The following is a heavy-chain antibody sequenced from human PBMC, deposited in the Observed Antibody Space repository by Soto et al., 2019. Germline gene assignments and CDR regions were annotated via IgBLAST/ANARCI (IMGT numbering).Heavy chain of an antibody. CDR2: IIPLFGTT. CDR1: GGIFSSYA. Sequence: QVQLVQSGAEVKKPGSSVKVSCKASGGIFSSYAISWVRQAPGQGLEWMGGIIPLFGTTDYAQKFQGRVTITADESTSTAYIELSSLRSEDTAVFYCARVISARLYYFYAMDVWGQGTTVIVSS. V-gene: IGHV1-69*01. CDR3: ARVISARLYYFYAMDV. J-gene: IGHJ6*02. D-gene: IGHD6-6*01.